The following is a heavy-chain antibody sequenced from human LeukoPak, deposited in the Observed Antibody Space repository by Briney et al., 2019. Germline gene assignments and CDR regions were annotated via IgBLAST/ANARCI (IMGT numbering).Heavy chain of an antibody. D-gene: IGHD6-25*01. CDR3: ARDRRSGSYYYYYGMDV. Sequence: GGSLRLSCAASGFTFSDYYMSWIRQAPGKGLEWVSYISSSGSTIYYADSVKGRFTISRDNAKNSLYLQMNSLRAEDTAVYYCARDRRSGSYYYYYGMDVWGQGTTVTVSS. J-gene: IGHJ6*02. V-gene: IGHV3-11*01. CDR1: GFTFSDYY. CDR2: ISSSGSTI.